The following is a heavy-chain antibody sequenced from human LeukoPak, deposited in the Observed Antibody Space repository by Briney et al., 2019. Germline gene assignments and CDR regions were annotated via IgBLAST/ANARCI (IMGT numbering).Heavy chain of an antibody. V-gene: IGHV1-2*02. CDR3: ARVSRHDFWSGRYFDY. CDR1: GYTFTGYY. CDR2: INPNSGGT. D-gene: IGHD3-3*01. J-gene: IGHJ4*02. Sequence: ASEKVSCKASGYTFTGYYMHWVRQAPGQGLEWMGWINPNSGGTNYAQKFQGRVTMTRDTSISTAYMELSRLRSDDTAVYYCARVSRHDFWSGRYFDYWGQGTLVTVSS.